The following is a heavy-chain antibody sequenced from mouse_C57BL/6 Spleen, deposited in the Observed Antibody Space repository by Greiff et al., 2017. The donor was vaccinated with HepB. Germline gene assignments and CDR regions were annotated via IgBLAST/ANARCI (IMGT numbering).Heavy chain of an antibody. J-gene: IGHJ4*01. CDR3: SIFLYSNYDAMDY. Sequence: QVQLQQSGAELVRPGASVTLSCKASGYTFTDYEMHWVKQTPVHGLEWIGAIDPETGGTAYNQKFKGKAILTADKSSSTAYMELRSLTSEDSAVYYCSIFLYSNYDAMDYWGQGTSVTVSS. D-gene: IGHD2-5*01. V-gene: IGHV1-15*01. CDR1: GYTFTDYE. CDR2: IDPETGGT.